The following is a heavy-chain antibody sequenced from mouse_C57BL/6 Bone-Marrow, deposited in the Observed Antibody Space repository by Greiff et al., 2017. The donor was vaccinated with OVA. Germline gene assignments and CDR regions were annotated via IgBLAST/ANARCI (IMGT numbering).Heavy chain of an antibody. CDR1: GFTFSDYG. Sequence: EVQLVESGGGLVQPGGSLKLSCAASGFTFSDYGMAWVRQAPRKGPEWVAFISNLAYSIYYADTVTGRFTISRENAKNTLYLEMSSLRSEDTAMYYCARRGTSTNWYFDVWGTGTTVTVSS. CDR2: ISNLAYSI. V-gene: IGHV5-15*01. D-gene: IGHD1-1*01. CDR3: ARRGTSTNWYFDV. J-gene: IGHJ1*03.